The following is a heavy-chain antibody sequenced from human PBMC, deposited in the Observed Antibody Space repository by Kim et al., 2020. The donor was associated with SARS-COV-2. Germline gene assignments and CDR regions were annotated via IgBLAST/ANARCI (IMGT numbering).Heavy chain of an antibody. V-gene: IGHV3-53*01. CDR3: ARGGKNWYFDL. Sequence: GGSLRLSCAASGFTVSSNYMSWVRQAPGKGLEWVSIIYSGGRTYYADSVKGRFTISRDNAKNTLYLQMNSLRAEDTAVYYCARGGKNWYFDLWGRGTLVTVSS. CDR2: IYSGGRT. CDR1: GFTVSSNY. J-gene: IGHJ2*01.